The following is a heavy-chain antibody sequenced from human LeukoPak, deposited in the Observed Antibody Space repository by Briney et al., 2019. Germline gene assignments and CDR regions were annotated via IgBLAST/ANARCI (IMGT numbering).Heavy chain of an antibody. Sequence: GGSLRLSCAASGFTFSSYEMNWVRQAPGKGLEWVSYISSSGSTIYYADSVKGRFTISRDNAKSSLYLQMNSLRAEDTAVYYCAREDGDGYDSSGSFDYWGQGTLVTVSS. CDR3: AREDGDGYDSSGSFDY. CDR1: GFTFSSYE. V-gene: IGHV3-48*03. D-gene: IGHD3-22*01. CDR2: ISSSGSTI. J-gene: IGHJ4*02.